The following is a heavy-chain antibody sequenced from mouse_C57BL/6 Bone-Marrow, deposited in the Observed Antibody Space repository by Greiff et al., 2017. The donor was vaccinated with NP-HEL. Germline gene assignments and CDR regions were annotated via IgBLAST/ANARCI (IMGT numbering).Heavy chain of an antibody. CDR2: INPGSGGT. J-gene: IGHJ2*01. Sequence: VKLMESGAELVRPGTSVKVSCKASGYAFTNYLIEWVKQRPGQGLEWIGVINPGSGGTNYNEKFKGKATLTADKSSSTAYMQLSSLTSEDSAVYFCARSDYYGSSYLFDYWGQGTTLTVSS. D-gene: IGHD1-1*01. V-gene: IGHV1-54*01. CDR3: ARSDYYGSSYLFDY. CDR1: GYAFTNYL.